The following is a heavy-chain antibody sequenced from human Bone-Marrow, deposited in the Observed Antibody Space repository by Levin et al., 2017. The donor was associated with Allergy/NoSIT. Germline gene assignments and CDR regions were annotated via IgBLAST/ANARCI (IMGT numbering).Heavy chain of an antibody. CDR1: GFSLSTSGMC. Sequence: SGPTLVKPTQTLTLTCTFSGFSLSTSGMCVSWIRQPPGKALEWLALIDWDDDKYYSTSLKTRLTISKDTSKNQVVLTMTNMDPVDTATYYCARMGAQLWAPTKYYYYYGMDVWGQGTTVTVSS. J-gene: IGHJ6*02. CDR3: ARMGAQLWAPTKYYYYYGMDV. CDR2: IDWDDDK. D-gene: IGHD5-18*01. V-gene: IGHV2-70*01.